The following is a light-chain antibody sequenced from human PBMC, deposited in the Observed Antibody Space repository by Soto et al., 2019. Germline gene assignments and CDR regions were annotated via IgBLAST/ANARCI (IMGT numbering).Light chain of an antibody. CDR3: QQRSSNWPPVT. V-gene: IGKV3-11*01. Sequence: EIVLTQSPATLSLSPGERATLSCRASQSVSSYLAWYQQKPGQAPRLLIYDASNRATGIPARFSGSGSGTDFSLTNRSQAPEDFAVYFCQQRSSNWPPVTFGQGTRLEIK. CDR1: QSVSSY. CDR2: DAS. J-gene: IGKJ5*01.